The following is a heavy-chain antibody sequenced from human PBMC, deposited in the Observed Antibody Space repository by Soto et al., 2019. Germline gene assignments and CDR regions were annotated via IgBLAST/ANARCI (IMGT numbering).Heavy chain of an antibody. CDR3: AVMAFSEEYSSSRDPDPPCV. V-gene: IGHV3-30-3*01. CDR1: GFTFSSYA. CDR2: ISYDGSNK. Sequence: QVQLVESGGGVVQPGRSLRLSCAASGFTFSSYAMHWVRQAPGKGLEWVAAISYDGSNKYYADSVKGRFTISRDNSKNPLYLQMNSLRAEDTAVYYSAVMAFSEEYSSSRDPDPPCVWGQGTTVTVSS. D-gene: IGHD6-6*01. J-gene: IGHJ6*02.